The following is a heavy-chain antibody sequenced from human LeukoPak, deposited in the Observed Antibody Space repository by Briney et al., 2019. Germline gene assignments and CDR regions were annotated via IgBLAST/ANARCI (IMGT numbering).Heavy chain of an antibody. CDR1: GFTVSSNY. J-gene: IGHJ4*02. CDR2: IYSGGST. CDR3: ARDPSRNDGFGFDY. V-gene: IGHV3-53*01. Sequence: PGGSLRLSCAASGFTVSSNYMSWVRQAPGKGLEWVSVIYSGGSTYYADSVKGRFTISRDNSKNTLYLQMNSLRAEDTAVYYCARDPSRNDGFGFDYWGQGTLVTVSS. D-gene: IGHD1-1*01.